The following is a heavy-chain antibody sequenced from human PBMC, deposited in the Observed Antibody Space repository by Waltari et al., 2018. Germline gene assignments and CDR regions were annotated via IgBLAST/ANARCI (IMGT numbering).Heavy chain of an antibody. Sequence: EVQLLESGGGLVQPGGSMRLSCAASGFTFSSYAMSWVRQAPGKGLEWVSAISGSGGSTYYADSVKGRFTISRDNSKNTLYLQMNSLRAEDTAVYYCAKQYGYYYYYGMDVWGQGTTVTVSS. D-gene: IGHD2-8*01. CDR2: ISGSGGST. CDR3: AKQYGYYYYYGMDV. CDR1: GFTFSSYA. J-gene: IGHJ6*02. V-gene: IGHV3-23*01.